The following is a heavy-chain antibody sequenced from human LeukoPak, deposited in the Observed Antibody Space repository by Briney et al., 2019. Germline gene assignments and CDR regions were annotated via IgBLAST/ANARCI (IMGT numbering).Heavy chain of an antibody. CDR2: INGDGSST. V-gene: IGHV3-74*03. D-gene: IGHD3-10*01. CDR1: GFTFSAYW. J-gene: IGHJ5*02. Sequence: GGSLRLSCAASGFTFSAYWMHWVRQAPGKGLVWVSRINGDGSSTTYEDSVKGRFTISRDNAKNTVYLQMNSLRADDTAVYYCARGPYYGSGSYHWDWFDPWGQGTLVTVSS. CDR3: ARGPYYGSGSYHWDWFDP.